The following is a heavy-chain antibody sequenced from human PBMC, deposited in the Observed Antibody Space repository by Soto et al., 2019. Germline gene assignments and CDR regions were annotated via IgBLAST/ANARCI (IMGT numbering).Heavy chain of an antibody. CDR1: GFTFSSYW. J-gene: IGHJ4*01. V-gene: IGHV3-7*01. D-gene: IGHD2-2*01. Sequence: GGSLRLSCAASGFTFSSYWMSWVRQAPGKGLEWVANIKQDGSEKYYMDSVKGRFTFSRDNAKNSLHLQLNSLRAEDTAVYFCARVDYANGWIFDYWGQGTLVTVSS. CDR3: ARVDYANGWIFDY. CDR2: IKQDGSEK.